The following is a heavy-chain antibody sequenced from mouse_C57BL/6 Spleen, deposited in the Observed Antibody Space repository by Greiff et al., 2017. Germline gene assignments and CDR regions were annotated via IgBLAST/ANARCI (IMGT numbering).Heavy chain of an antibody. CDR1: GYTFTSYW. CDR2: IHPNSGST. V-gene: IGHV1-64*01. J-gene: IGHJ3*01. CDR3: ARFLTDPWFAY. Sequence: QVQLQQPGAELVKPGASVKLSCKASGYTFTSYWMHWVKQRPGQGLEWIGMIHPNSGSTNYNEKFKSKATLTVDKSSSTAYMQLSSLTSEDSAVYYCARFLTDPWFAYWDQGTLVTVSA. D-gene: IGHD4-1*01.